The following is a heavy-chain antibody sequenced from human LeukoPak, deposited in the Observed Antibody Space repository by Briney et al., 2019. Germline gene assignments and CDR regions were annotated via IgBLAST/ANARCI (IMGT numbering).Heavy chain of an antibody. CDR3: ARHGGYYFDY. V-gene: IGHV4-34*01. J-gene: IGHJ4*02. CDR1: GGSFSGYY. D-gene: IGHD3-10*01. Sequence: SETLSLTCGVYGGSFSGYYWSWIRQPPRKGLEWIGQIHHSGGTSYNPSLRSRVTISVDTSKNHFSLKLSSVTAADTAVYYCARHGGYYFDYWGQGTLVTVSS. CDR2: IHHSGGT.